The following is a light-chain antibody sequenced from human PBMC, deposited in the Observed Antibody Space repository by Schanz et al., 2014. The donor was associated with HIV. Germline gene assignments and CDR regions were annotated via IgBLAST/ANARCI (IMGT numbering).Light chain of an antibody. CDR2: NNN. J-gene: IGLJ2*01. V-gene: IGLV1-44*01. Sequence: QSVLTQPPSASGTTGQRVTIFCSGSSSNIGSNPVNWYQHLPGTAPKVVIYNNNQRPSGVPDRFSGSRSGTSASLAISGLQSADESDYYCAAWDDSLVFGGGTKLTVL. CDR3: AAWDDSLV. CDR1: SSNIGSNP.